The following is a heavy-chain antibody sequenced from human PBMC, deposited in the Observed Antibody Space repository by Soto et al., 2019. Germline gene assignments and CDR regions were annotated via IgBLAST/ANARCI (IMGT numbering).Heavy chain of an antibody. CDR3: ARVGVVYYDDSSAYYYFDGMDV. CDR2: TYSSVST. V-gene: IGHV4-31*03. J-gene: IGHJ6*02. CDR1: GGSISSGGYY. D-gene: IGHD3-22*01. Sequence: PSETLSLTCTVSGGSISSGGYYWSRIRQHPGKGLEWIGHTYSSVSTYYNPPLKSRVTISVDTSKNQFSLKLTSVTAADTAVYYCARVGVVYYDDSSAYYYFDGMDVWGQGTTVTVSS.